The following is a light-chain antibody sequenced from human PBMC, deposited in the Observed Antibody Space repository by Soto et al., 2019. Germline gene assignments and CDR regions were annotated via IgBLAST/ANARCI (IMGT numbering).Light chain of an antibody. V-gene: IGKV3-11*01. CDR2: DAS. CDR3: QQRRIWPPT. CDR1: QSVSNY. J-gene: IGKJ1*01. Sequence: EFVLTQSPVILSLSPGERATLSCRASQSVSNYLAWYQQKPGQAPRLLIYDASSRATGIPDRFSGSGSGTDFTPTISSLGPEDFHVHYCQQRRIWPPTFGHGTHVDIK.